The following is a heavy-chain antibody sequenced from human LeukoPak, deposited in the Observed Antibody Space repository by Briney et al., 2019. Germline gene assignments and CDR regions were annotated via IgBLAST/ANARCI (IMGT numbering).Heavy chain of an antibody. Sequence: QSGGSLRLSCAASGFTFSNYWMSWVRQAPGKGLERVAKINEDGSAQNYVGSVRGRFTISRDNTKNSLYLQMNSLRVEDTAVYYCASDSFSISAQSTVNFGYWGQGILVSVSS. J-gene: IGHJ4*02. CDR3: ASDSFSISAQSTVNFGY. CDR1: GFTFSNYW. V-gene: IGHV3-7*01. D-gene: IGHD2-21*01. CDR2: INEDGSAQ.